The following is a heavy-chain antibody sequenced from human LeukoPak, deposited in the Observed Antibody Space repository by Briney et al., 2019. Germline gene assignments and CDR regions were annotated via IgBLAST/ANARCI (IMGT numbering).Heavy chain of an antibody. CDR2: ISYDGSNK. CDR3: ARDHRNCSGGSCYIPYYFDY. V-gene: IGHV3-30*03. Sequence: PGRSLRLSCAASGFTFSSYGMHWVRQAPGKGLEWVAVISYDGSNKYYADSVKGRFTISRDNSKNTLYLQMNSLRAEDTAVYYCARDHRNCSGGSCYIPYYFDYWGQGTLVTVSS. J-gene: IGHJ4*02. D-gene: IGHD2-15*01. CDR1: GFTFSSYG.